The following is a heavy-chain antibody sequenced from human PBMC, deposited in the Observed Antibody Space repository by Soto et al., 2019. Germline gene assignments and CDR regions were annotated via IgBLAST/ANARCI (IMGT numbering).Heavy chain of an antibody. CDR1: GCSFSSYT. CDR2: IIPILGIA. CDR3: ARDKLAEQLVLGGSYYYYYMDV. J-gene: IGHJ6*03. D-gene: IGHD6-13*01. V-gene: IGHV1-69*04. Sequence: SVKVSRKASGCSFSSYTISWVRQAPGQRAEWMGRIIPILGIANYAQKFQGRVTITADKSTSTAYMELSSLRSEDTAVYYCARDKLAEQLVLGGSYYYYYMDVWGKGTTVTVSS.